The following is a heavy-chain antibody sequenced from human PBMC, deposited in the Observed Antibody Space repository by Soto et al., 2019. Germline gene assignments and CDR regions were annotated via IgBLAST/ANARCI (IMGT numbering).Heavy chain of an antibody. CDR1: GDSISNGTYF. J-gene: IGHJ5*02. D-gene: IGHD2-15*01. Sequence: SETLSLTCTVSGDSISNGTYFWGWIRQPPGRGLEWIGSIHHGGSAYYSPSLKSQVTVSVDTSRNHFSLQLSSVTAADTAVYYCARRQGGRWDTDWFDPWGPGTLVTVSS. CDR2: IHHGGSA. V-gene: IGHV4-39*01. CDR3: ARRQGGRWDTDWFDP.